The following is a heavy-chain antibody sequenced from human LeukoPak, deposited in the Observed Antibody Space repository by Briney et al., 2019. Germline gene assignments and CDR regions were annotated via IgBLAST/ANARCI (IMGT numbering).Heavy chain of an antibody. CDR2: ISNTDDSI. Sequence: GGSLRLSCAASGFTFSDYHMTWIRRAPGKGLEWVSYISNTDDSINYADSVSGRFTISRDNAKSSVHLQMNSLRVEDTAVYYCARAPAVYFFYIDVWGEGTTVTVSS. V-gene: IGHV3-11*04. CDR1: GFTFSDYH. CDR3: ARAPAVYFFYIDV. J-gene: IGHJ6*03.